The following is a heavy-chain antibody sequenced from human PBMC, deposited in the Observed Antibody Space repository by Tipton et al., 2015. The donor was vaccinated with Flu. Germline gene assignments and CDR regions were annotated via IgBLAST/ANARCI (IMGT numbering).Heavy chain of an antibody. CDR2: IKQDGSGT. J-gene: IGHJ4*02. CDR3: ARDRGIASAGSVGEFDY. Sequence: SLRLSCAASGFTFSSYWMNWVRQAPGKGLEWVANIKQDGSGTYYVDSVKGRFTISRDNAKNSLYLQMNSLRAEDTAVYYCARDRGIASAGSVGEFDYWGQGTLVTVSS. D-gene: IGHD6-13*01. V-gene: IGHV3-7*01. CDR1: GFTFSSYW.